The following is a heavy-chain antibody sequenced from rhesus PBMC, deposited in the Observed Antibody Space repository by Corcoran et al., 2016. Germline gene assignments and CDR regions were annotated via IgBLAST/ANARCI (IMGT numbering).Heavy chain of an antibody. CDR2: IKNKADVGTE. CDR3: TRGGGTAGTVY. V-gene: IGHV3-16*02. Sequence: EVQLVESGGGLVQPGGSLRLSCAASGFTFSNYWMSWVRQAPGKGLDWVGRIKNKADVGTEAYAVSLKSRFTNSRDDSKNTRYLQMSILKTEDTAVYYCTRGGGTAGTVYWGQGVLVTVSS. J-gene: IGHJ4*01. D-gene: IGHD5-24*01. CDR1: GFTFSNYW.